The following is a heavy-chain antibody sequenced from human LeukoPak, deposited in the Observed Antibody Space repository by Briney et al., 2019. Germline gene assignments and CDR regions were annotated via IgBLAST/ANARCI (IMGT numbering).Heavy chain of an antibody. CDR3: ARTRVDTATFDYFDY. J-gene: IGHJ4*02. CDR2: IYSGGST. Sequence: GGSLRLSCVVSGFTVSTNFLSWVRQAPGERLEWVSVIYSGGSTYYADSVKGRFTISRDNSKNTLYLQMNSLRAEDTAVYYCARTRVDTATFDYFDYWGQGTLVTVSS. D-gene: IGHD5-24*01. CDR1: GFTVSTNF. V-gene: IGHV3-53*01.